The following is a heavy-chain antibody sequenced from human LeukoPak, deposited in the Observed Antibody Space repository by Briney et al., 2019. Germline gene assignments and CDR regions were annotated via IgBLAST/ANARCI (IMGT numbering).Heavy chain of an antibody. V-gene: IGHV3-23*01. Sequence: PGGSLRLSCAASGFTFSSYAMTWVRQAPGKGLEWISAISGSAYSTSYADSVKGRFTISRDNSKNTFYLQMNGLRAEDTAIYYCARNTSGFKLGDAFDIWGQGTMVTVSS. CDR2: ISGSAYST. CDR1: GFTFSSYA. D-gene: IGHD3-22*01. CDR3: ARNTSGFKLGDAFDI. J-gene: IGHJ3*02.